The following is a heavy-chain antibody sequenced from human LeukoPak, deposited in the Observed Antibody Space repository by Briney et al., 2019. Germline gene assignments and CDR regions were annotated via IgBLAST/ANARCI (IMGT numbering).Heavy chain of an antibody. CDR3: ARAVGATTYWGFDY. J-gene: IGHJ4*02. CDR2: IYHSGNT. Sequence: SETLSLTCTVSGYSVSSGFYWGWIRQPPGKGLEWVGIIYHSGNTYYNPSLRSRVTMSLDTSKNQFSLKLTSVTAADTAVYYCARAVGATTYWGFDYWGRGTLVTVSS. CDR1: GYSVSSGFY. D-gene: IGHD1-26*01. V-gene: IGHV4-38-2*02.